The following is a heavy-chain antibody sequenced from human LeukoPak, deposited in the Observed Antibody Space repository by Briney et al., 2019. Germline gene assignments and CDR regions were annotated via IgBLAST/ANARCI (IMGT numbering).Heavy chain of an antibody. CDR3: ASRSGYSSDDGMDV. V-gene: IGHV3-21*01. CDR2: ISSSSYI. J-gene: IGHJ6*04. CDR1: GFTFSSYE. Sequence: PGGSLRLSCAASGFTFSSYEMNWVRQAPGKGLEWVSSISSSSYIYYADSVKGRFTISRDNAKNSLYLQMNSLRAEDTAVYYCASRSGYSSDDGMDVWGKGTTVTVSS. D-gene: IGHD6-19*01.